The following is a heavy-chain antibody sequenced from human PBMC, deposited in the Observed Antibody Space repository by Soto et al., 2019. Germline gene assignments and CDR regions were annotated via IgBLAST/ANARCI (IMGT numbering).Heavy chain of an antibody. V-gene: IGHV4-31*03. CDR3: ARVVDTVPRTFDY. CDR2: IYYSGTT. CDR1: GGSISSGVYY. J-gene: IGHJ4*02. Sequence: PSETLSLTCTVSGGSISSGVYYWYWIRQHPGKGLEWIGYIYYSGTTYYNPSLKSRVTISVDTSKNQFSLKLSSVTAADTAVYHCARVVDTVPRTFDYWGQGTLVTVSS. D-gene: IGHD5-18*01.